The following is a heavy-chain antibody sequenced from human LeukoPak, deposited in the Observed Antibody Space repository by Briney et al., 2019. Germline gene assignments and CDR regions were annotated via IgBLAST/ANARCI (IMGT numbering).Heavy chain of an antibody. CDR1: GFTFSRYE. Sequence: GGSLRLSCAASGFTFSRYEMNWVRQAPGKGLEWVSYISSSGDTIYYADSAKGRFTISRDNAKNSLYLQMNSLRAEDTAIYYCARDYASDYWGQGTLVTVSS. J-gene: IGHJ4*02. D-gene: IGHD3-10*01. CDR3: ARDYASDY. CDR2: ISSSGDTI. V-gene: IGHV3-48*03.